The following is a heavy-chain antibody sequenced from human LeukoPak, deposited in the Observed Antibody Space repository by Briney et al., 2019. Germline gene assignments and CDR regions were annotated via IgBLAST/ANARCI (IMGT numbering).Heavy chain of an antibody. D-gene: IGHD4-17*01. CDR1: GFTVSSNY. CDR2: MYSGGGT. CDR3: ARDPAYGDYPPYYYYYYCMDV. Sequence: HPGGSLRLSCAVSGFTVSSNYMSWVRQAPGKGLEWVSVMYSGGGTYYADSVKGRFTISRDNSKNTLYLQMNSLRAEDTAVYYCARDPAYGDYPPYYYYYYCMDVWGQGTTVTVSS. J-gene: IGHJ6*02. V-gene: IGHV3-53*01.